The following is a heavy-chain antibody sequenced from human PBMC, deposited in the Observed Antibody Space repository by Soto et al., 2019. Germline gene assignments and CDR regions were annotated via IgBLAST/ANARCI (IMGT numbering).Heavy chain of an antibody. CDR3: ARGYSYDDYAMDV. CDR1: GFTVSDNY. D-gene: IGHD5-18*01. Sequence: EVQLVESGGGLIQPGGSLRLSCAASGFTVSDNYMSWVRQAPGKGLEWVSVIYSGGRTYYADSVKGRFTISRDNSKKTLYLQMNSLRAEDTAVYYCARGYSYDDYAMDVWGQGTTVTVSS. CDR2: IYSGGRT. V-gene: IGHV3-53*01. J-gene: IGHJ6*02.